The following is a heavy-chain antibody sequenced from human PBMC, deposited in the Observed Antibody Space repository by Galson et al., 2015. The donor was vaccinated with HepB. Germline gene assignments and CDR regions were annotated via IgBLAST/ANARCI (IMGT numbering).Heavy chain of an antibody. CDR1: GGSISSSSYY. CDR2: IYYSGST. CDR3: AREGGSEVTEFDY. Sequence: TLSLTCTVSGGSISSSSYYWGWIRQPPGKGLEWIGSIYYSGSTYYNPSLKSRVTISVDTSKNQFSLKLSSVTAADTAVYYCAREGGSEVTEFDYWGQGTLVTVSS. V-gene: IGHV4-39*07. J-gene: IGHJ4*02. D-gene: IGHD2-21*02.